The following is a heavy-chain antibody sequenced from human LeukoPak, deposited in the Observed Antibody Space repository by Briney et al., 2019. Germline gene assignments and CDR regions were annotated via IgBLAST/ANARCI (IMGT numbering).Heavy chain of an antibody. CDR2: INPSGGST. CDR1: GYTFTSYA. Sequence: ASVKVSCKASGYTFTSYAMNWVRQAPGQGLEWMGLINPSGGSTRYAQNFQGRVTMTRDMSTSTVYMELTSLRSEDTAVYFCTRGHCTGGTCYHFDYWGQGTLVTVSS. CDR3: TRGHCTGGTCYHFDY. J-gene: IGHJ4*02. D-gene: IGHD2-15*01. V-gene: IGHV1-46*03.